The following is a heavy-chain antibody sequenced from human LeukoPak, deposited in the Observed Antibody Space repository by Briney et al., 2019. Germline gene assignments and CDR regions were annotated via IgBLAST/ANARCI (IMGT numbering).Heavy chain of an antibody. CDR1: GLTVSSNY. D-gene: IGHD2-15*01. CDR3: ARTVVVTATADYFDH. V-gene: IGHV3-53*01. Sequence: GGSLRLSCAASGLTVSSNYMSWVRQAPGKGLEWVSVLYSDGSAYYADSVKGRFSISRDNSQNTLYLQMNGLRAEDTAVYYCARTVVVTATADYFDHWGRGTLVTVSS. J-gene: IGHJ4*02. CDR2: LYSDGSA.